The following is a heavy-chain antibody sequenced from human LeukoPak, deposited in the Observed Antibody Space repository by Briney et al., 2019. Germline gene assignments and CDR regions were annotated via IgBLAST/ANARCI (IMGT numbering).Heavy chain of an antibody. D-gene: IGHD3-9*01. Sequence: SQTLSLTCTVSGGSISSGSYYWSWIRQPAGKGLEWIGRIYTSGSTNYNPSLKSRVTISVDTSKNQFSLKLSSVTAADTAVYYCARSFDWLLGSGGYFDYWGQGTLVTVSS. CDR3: ARSFDWLLGSGGYFDY. CDR1: GGSISSGSYY. J-gene: IGHJ4*02. V-gene: IGHV4-61*02. CDR2: IYTSGST.